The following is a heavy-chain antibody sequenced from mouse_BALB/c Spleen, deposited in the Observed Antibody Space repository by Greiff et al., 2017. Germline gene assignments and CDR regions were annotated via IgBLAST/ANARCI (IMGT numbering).Heavy chain of an antibody. V-gene: IGHV5-12-1*01. CDR2: ISSGGGST. J-gene: IGHJ3*01. Sequence: EVKLQESGGGLVKPGGSLKLSCAASGFAFSSYDMSWVRQTPEKRLEWVAYISSGGGSTYYPDTVKGRFTISRDNAKNTLYLQMSSLKSEDTAMYYCASSYYRYDEGAWFAYWGQGTLVTVSA. CDR1: GFAFSSYD. CDR3: ASSYYRYDEGAWFAY. D-gene: IGHD2-14*01.